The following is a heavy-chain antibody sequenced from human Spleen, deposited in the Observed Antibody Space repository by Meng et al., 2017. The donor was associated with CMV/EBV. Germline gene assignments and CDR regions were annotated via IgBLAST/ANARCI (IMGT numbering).Heavy chain of an antibody. V-gene: IGHV1-18*01. CDR2: ISAYNGNT. J-gene: IGHJ1*01. Sequence: SGYTFTSYGMSWLRQAPGQGLEWMGWISAYNGNTIYAQKVQGRITMTTDASTNTAYLELRSLRSDDTAVYYCARDQQLIPAEYFQHWGPGTLVTVSS. CDR3: ARDQQLIPAEYFQH. CDR1: GYTFTSYG. D-gene: IGHD6-13*01.